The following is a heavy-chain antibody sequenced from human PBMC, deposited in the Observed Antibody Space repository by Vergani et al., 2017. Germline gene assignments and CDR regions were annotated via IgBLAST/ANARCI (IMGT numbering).Heavy chain of an antibody. J-gene: IGHJ4*02. D-gene: IGHD3-22*01. CDR2: IDWDDDK. V-gene: IGHV2-70*15. CDR3: ARGTYDSSGYYAYYFDY. Sequence: QVTLRESGPALVKPTQTLTLTCTFSGFSLSTSGMCVSWIRQPPGKALEWLARIDWDDDKYYSTSLKTRLTISKDTSKNQVVLTMTNMEPVDTATYYCARGTYDSSGYYAYYFDYWGQGTLVTVSS. CDR1: GFSLSTSGMC.